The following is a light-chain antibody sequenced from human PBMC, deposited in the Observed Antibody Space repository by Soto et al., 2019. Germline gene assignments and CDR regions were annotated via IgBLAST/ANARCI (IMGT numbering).Light chain of an antibody. J-gene: IGKJ1*01. V-gene: IGKV3-20*01. CDR2: GVS. CDR3: QQHGRSPLWT. Sequence: ELLLTQSPGALSSSPGERDTLSCRASQSVSSSYLAWYQQKPGQAPRLLIYGVSSRATGIPDRFSGSGSGTDFTLTIRRLEPEDFAVYYCQQHGRSPLWTVGHGTKVDIK. CDR1: QSVSSSY.